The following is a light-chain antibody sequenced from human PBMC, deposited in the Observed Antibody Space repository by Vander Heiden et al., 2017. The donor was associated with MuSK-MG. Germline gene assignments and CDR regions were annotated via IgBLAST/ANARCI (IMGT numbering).Light chain of an antibody. CDR1: NIGSKS. Sequence: SYVLTQPPSVSVDPGKTARITCGGNNIGSKSVHWYQQKPGQAPVLVIYYDSDRPSGIPERFSGSNSGNTATLTISRVEAGDEADYYCQVWDSSSDRPWVFGGGTKL. V-gene: IGLV3-21*04. CDR3: QVWDSSSDRPWV. J-gene: IGLJ3*02. CDR2: YDS.